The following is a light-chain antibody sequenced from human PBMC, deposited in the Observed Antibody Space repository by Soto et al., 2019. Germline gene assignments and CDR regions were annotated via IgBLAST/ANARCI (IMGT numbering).Light chain of an antibody. CDR3: EESDRTPGR. CDR1: QSISSY. CDR2: SAS. V-gene: IGKV1-39*01. J-gene: IGKJ1*01. Sequence: DTQMNQSPSSLSASVGDSIAITFLASQSISSYLNWYQQKPGKAPKLLVYSASNLQSGVPSRFSGSGSRTNFTLAIRYLQPEDFTTYNYEESDRTPGRVGQGTKVDNK.